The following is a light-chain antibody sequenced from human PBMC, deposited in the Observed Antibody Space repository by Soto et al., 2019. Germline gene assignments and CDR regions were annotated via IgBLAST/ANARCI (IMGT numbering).Light chain of an antibody. CDR2: DVS. Sequence: QSALTQPASVSGSPGQSITISCTGTSSDVGGYKYVAWYQQHPHKAPKLMIYDVSNRPSGVSNRFSGSKSGNTASLTISGLQAEDEANYYCSSYTSSSTVAFGGGTKLTVL. CDR1: SSDVGGYKY. CDR3: SSYTSSSTVA. J-gene: IGLJ2*01. V-gene: IGLV2-14*03.